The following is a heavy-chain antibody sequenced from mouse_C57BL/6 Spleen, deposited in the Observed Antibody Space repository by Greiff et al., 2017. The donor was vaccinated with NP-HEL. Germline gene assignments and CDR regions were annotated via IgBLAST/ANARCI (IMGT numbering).Heavy chain of an antibody. CDR2: IHPNSGST. CDR1: GYTFTSYW. V-gene: IGHV1-64*01. CDR3: AREGQLSLFDY. J-gene: IGHJ2*01. Sequence: VQLQQPGAELVKPGASVKLSCKASGYTFTSYWMHWVKQRPGQGLEWIGMIHPNSGSTNYNEKFKSKATLTVDKSSSTAYMQLSSLTSEDSAVYYCAREGQLSLFDYWGQGTTLTVSS. D-gene: IGHD3-2*02.